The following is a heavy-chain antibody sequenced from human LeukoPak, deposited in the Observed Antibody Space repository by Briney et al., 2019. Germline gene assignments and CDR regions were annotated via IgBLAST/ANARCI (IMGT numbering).Heavy chain of an antibody. CDR2: INPNSGGT. J-gene: IGHJ6*02. Sequence: ASVKVSCKASGYTFTGYYMHWVRQAPGQGLEWMGWINPNSGGTNYAQKFQGRVTMTRDTSISTAYMELSRLRSGDTAVYYCARDSVVAAISSPDYYYGMDVWGQETTVTVSS. CDR1: GYTFTGYY. V-gene: IGHV1-2*02. CDR3: ARDSVVAAISSPDYYYGMDV. D-gene: IGHD2-15*01.